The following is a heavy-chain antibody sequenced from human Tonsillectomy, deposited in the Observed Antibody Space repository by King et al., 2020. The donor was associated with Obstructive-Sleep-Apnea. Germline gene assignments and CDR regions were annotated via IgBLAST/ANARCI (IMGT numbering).Heavy chain of an antibody. CDR2: ISGDAGDA. D-gene: IGHD5-18*01. J-gene: IGHJ4*02. CDR1: GVTFEDYT. CDR3: AKDEKRGYSYGTVLDY. Sequence: QLVQSGGVVVQSGGSLKLSCAAAGVTFEDYTMHWVRLAPGTGLEWLPLISGDAGDAHYCDAVKGRVTTYRDNSKNSLYLQMNSLRTEDTALYYCAKDEKRGYSYGTVLDYWGQGTLVTVSS. V-gene: IGHV3-43*01.